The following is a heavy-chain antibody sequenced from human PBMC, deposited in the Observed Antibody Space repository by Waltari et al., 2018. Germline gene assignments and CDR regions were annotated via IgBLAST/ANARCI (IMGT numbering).Heavy chain of an antibody. J-gene: IGHJ4*02. Sequence: QLQLPASGPGLVKPSETLSLTFAVYAGSLGSSNYYRGRICQPPGKGLEWIGSIYYSGSTYYNPSLKSRVTISVDTSKNQFSLKLSSVTAADTAVYYCARGGSSGWYYFDYWGQGTLVTVSS. CDR2: IYYSGST. D-gene: IGHD6-19*01. CDR1: AGSLGSSNYY. CDR3: ARGGSSGWYYFDY. V-gene: IGHV4-39*07.